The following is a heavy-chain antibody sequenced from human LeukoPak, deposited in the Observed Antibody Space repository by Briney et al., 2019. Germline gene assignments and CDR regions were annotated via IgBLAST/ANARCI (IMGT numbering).Heavy chain of an antibody. J-gene: IGHJ4*02. V-gene: IGHV3-23*01. D-gene: IGHD3-22*01. CDR2: ISSSGDST. CDR3: AKDRPNYHESNGHYYRRGGDY. Sequence: PGGSLRLSCAASGFTFSGYAMSWVRQAPGKGLEWVSSISSSGDSTFYADSVKDRFTISRDNSKNTLYLQMSRLRAEDTAVYYCAKDRPNYHESNGHYYRRGGDYWGQGTLVTVSS. CDR1: GFTFSGYA.